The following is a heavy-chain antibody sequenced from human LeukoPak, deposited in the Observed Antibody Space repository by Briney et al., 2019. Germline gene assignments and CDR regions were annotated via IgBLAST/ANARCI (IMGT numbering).Heavy chain of an antibody. Sequence: GGSLRLSCAASGFTFSSYGMHWVRQAPGKGLEWVANIKHDGSEKFYVDSVKGRVSISRDNAKNSLYLQMNSLRAEDTAIYYCARGISPDPWGQGTLVTVSS. J-gene: IGHJ5*02. D-gene: IGHD2-15*01. CDR1: GFTFSSYG. CDR2: IKHDGSEK. CDR3: ARGISPDP. V-gene: IGHV3-7*01.